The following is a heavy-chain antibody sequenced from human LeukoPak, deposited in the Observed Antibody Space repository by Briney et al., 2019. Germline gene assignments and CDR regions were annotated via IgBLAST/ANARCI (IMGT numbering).Heavy chain of an antibody. CDR1: GYSITTGRY. CDR3: ARSLSTAGIDY. Sequence: SESLSLTCAVSGYSITTGRYWGWIRQPPGKGLEWVGSIYHSGSTYYNPSLKGRVTISVDTSKNQFSLNLRSVTAADTAVYYCARSLSTAGIDYWGQGTQVTLPS. J-gene: IGHJ4*02. D-gene: IGHD2-2*01. CDR2: IYHSGST. V-gene: IGHV4-38-2*01.